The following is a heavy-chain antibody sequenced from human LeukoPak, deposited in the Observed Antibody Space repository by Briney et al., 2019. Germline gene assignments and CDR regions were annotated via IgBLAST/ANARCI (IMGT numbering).Heavy chain of an antibody. CDR3: ARVLRAKYYYGSGSYYKSPGGY. CDR2: INPKSGGT. D-gene: IGHD3-10*01. V-gene: IGHV1-2*02. Sequence: GASVKVSCKASGYTFTGYYMHWVRQAPGQGLEWMGWINPKSGGTNYAQKFQGRVTMTRDTSISTAYMELSRLRSDDTAVYYCARVLRAKYYYGSGSYYKSPGGYWGQGTLVTVSS. CDR1: GYTFTGYY. J-gene: IGHJ4*02.